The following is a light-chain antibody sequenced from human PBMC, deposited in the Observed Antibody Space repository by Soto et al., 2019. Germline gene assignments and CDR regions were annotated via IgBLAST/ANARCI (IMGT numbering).Light chain of an antibody. CDR3: SSYAGSYTLL. CDR1: SSDVGGYNY. Sequence: QSALTQPRSVSGSPGQSVTISCTGASSDVGGYNYVSWYQQHPGNAPKLMIYDVTKRPSGVPDRFSGSKSGNTASLTISGLQAEDEADYYCSSYAGSYTLLFGGGTKLTVL. J-gene: IGLJ2*01. V-gene: IGLV2-11*01. CDR2: DVT.